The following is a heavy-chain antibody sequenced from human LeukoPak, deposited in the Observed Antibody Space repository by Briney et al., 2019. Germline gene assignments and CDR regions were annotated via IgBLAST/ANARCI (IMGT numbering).Heavy chain of an antibody. V-gene: IGHV4-59*01. Sequence: SETLSLTCTVSGGSISSYYWSWIRQPPGKGLEWIGYIYYSGSTNYNPSLKSRVTISVDTSKNQFSLKLSSVTAADTAVYYCARIVMVRGVRFDPWGQGTPVTVSS. CDR3: ARIVMVRGVRFDP. J-gene: IGHJ5*02. D-gene: IGHD3-10*01. CDR2: IYYSGST. CDR1: GGSISSYY.